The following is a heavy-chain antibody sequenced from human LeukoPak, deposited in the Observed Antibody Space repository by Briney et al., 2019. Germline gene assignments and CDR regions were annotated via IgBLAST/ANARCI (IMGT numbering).Heavy chain of an antibody. CDR3: ARDWNKYSSFEGY. Sequence: GGSLRLSCAASGFTFSSYGMHWVRQAPGKGLEWVAVISYDGSNKYYADSVKGRFTISRDNSKNTLYLQMNSLRAEDTAVYYCARDWNKYSSFEGYWGQGTLVTVSS. J-gene: IGHJ4*02. CDR1: GFTFSSYG. D-gene: IGHD6-6*01. CDR2: ISYDGSNK. V-gene: IGHV3-30*03.